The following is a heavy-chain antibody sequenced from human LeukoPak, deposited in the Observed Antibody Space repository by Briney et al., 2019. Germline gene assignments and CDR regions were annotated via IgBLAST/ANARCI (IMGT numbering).Heavy chain of an antibody. Sequence: PGGSLRLSCAASGFTFDDYAMHWVRQAPGKGLEWVSGISWNSGSIGYADSVKGRFTISRDNAKNSLYLQMNSLRAEDTALYYCAKDMGYSSSSGSDALDIWGQGTMVTVSS. CDR2: ISWNSGSI. V-gene: IGHV3-9*01. CDR3: AKDMGYSSSSGSDALDI. D-gene: IGHD6-6*01. J-gene: IGHJ3*02. CDR1: GFTFDDYA.